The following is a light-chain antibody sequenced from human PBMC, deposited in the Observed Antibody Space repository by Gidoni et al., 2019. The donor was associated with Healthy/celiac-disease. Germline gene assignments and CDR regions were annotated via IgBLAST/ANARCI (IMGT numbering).Light chain of an antibody. CDR2: DDS. CDR3: QVWDSSSDHREV. J-gene: IGLJ2*01. V-gene: IGLV3-21*03. Sequence: SYVLTQPPSVSVTPGKTARITCGGNNIGSKSVHWYQQKPGQAPVLVVYDDSDRPSGIPERCSGSNSGNTATLTSSRVEAGDEADYYCQVWDSSSDHREVFGGGTKLTVL. CDR1: NIGSKS.